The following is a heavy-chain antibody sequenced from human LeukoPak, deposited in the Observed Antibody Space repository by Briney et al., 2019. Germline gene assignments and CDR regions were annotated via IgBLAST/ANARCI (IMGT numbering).Heavy chain of an antibody. J-gene: IGHJ3*02. CDR3: ARVVRWQWLPSAPDAFDI. CDR2: INPNSGGT. CDR1: GYTFTGYY. D-gene: IGHD5-12*01. V-gene: IGHV1-2*02. Sequence: ASVKVSCKASGYTFTGYYMHWVRQAPGQGLEWMGWINPNSGGTNYAQKFQGRVTMTRDTSISTAYMELRSLRSDDTAVYYCARVVRWQWLPSAPDAFDIWGQGTMVTVSS.